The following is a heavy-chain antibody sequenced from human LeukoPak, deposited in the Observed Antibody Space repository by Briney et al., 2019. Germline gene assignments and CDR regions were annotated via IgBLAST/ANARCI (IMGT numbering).Heavy chain of an antibody. J-gene: IGHJ4*02. CDR1: GFTFSSYA. V-gene: IGHV3-23*01. CDR2: ISGSGGST. D-gene: IGHD3-10*01. CDR3: AKQWFGELFTPSDY. Sequence: QPGGSLRLSCAASGFTFSSYAMSWVRQAPGKGLEWVSAISGSGGSTYYADSVKGRFTISRDNSKNTLYLQMNSLRAEDTAVYYCAKQWFGELFTPSDYWGQGTLVTVSS.